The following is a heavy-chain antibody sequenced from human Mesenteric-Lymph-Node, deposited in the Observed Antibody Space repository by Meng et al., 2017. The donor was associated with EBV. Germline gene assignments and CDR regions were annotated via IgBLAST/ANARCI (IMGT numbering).Heavy chain of an antibody. J-gene: IGHJ5*02. CDR2: MNPNSGNT. Sequence: QGRLGQSGAEVKKPGASVKGSCKASGYTFTSYDINWVRQATGQGLEWMGWMNPNSGNTGYAQKFQGRVTMTRNTSISTAYMELSSLRSEDTAVYYCARGTAAIPGWFDPWGQGTLVTVSS. CDR1: GYTFTSYD. V-gene: IGHV1-8*01. D-gene: IGHD2-21*02. CDR3: ARGTAAIPGWFDP.